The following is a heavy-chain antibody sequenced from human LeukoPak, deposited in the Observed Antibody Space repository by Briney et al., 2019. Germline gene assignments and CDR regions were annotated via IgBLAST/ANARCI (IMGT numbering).Heavy chain of an antibody. V-gene: IGHV3-11*01. CDR3: ARATYYYDSSGSLVV. Sequence: PGGSLRLSCAASGFTFSDYYMSWIRQAPGKGLEWVSYISSSGSTIYYADSVKGRFTISRDNAKNSLYLQMNSLRAEDTAVYYCARATYYYDSSGSLVVWGQGTLVTVSS. CDR1: GFTFSDYY. D-gene: IGHD3-22*01. J-gene: IGHJ4*02. CDR2: ISSSGSTI.